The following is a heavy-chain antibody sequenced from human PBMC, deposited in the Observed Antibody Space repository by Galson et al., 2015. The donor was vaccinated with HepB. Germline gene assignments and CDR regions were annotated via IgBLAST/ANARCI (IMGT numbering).Heavy chain of an antibody. D-gene: IGHD1-26*01. J-gene: IGHJ4*02. V-gene: IGHV3-66*02. Sequence: SLRLSCAASGFAVSGNYMSWVRQAPGKGLEWVSVIYSGGATYYADSVKGRFTISRDNSKNTLYLQMNTLRAEDTAVYYCARVTFSSGSYGDYFDYWGQGTLVTVSS. CDR2: IYSGGAT. CDR3: ARVTFSSGSYGDYFDY. CDR1: GFAVSGNY.